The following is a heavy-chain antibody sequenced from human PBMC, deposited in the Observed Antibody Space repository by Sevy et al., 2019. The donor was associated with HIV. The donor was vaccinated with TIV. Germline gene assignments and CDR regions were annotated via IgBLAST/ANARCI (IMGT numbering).Heavy chain of an antibody. J-gene: IGHJ4*02. CDR2: ISYIGST. V-gene: IGHV4-61*01. CDR3: VRDRIAAAGGYFDY. CDR1: GASVSYGNYY. Sequence: SETLSLTCTVSGASVSYGNYYWTWIRQPPGKGLEWIGYISYIGSTNYNPSLKSRVTISIDTAKNRLSLRLNSVTATDTAMYYCVRDRIAAAGGYFDYWGQGALVTVSS. D-gene: IGHD6-13*01.